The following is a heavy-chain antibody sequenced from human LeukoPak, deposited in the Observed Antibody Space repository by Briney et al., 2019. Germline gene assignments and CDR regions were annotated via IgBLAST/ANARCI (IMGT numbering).Heavy chain of an antibody. CDR2: IRPDGTDA. Sequence: GGSLRLSCAASGFTFSDFWMHWVRQAPGKGPVWVSRIRPDGTDASYADSVKGRFTISRDNARNTLFLEISSLRDEDTAVYYCARVMWGTFDYWGQGTLVTVSS. CDR3: ARVMWGTFDY. D-gene: IGHD7-27*01. J-gene: IGHJ4*02. CDR1: GFTFSDFW. V-gene: IGHV3-74*01.